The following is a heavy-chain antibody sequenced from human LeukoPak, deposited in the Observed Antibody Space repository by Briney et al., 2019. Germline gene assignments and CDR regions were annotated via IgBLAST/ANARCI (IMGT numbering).Heavy chain of an antibody. D-gene: IGHD4-17*01. V-gene: IGHV1-2*06. CDR3: ARPNGDYASDY. J-gene: IGHJ4*02. CDR1: GYTFTGYY. CDR2: INPNSGGT. Sequence: GASVKVSCKASGYTFTGYYMHWVRQAPGQGLEGMGRINPNSGGTNYAQKFQGRVTMTRDTSISTAYMELSRLRSDDTAVYYCARPNGDYASDYWGQGTLVTVSS.